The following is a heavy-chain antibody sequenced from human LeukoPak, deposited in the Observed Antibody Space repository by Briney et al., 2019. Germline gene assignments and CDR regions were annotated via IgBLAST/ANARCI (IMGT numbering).Heavy chain of an antibody. CDR1: GGSISSDGYY. D-gene: IGHD3-22*01. Sequence: SQTLSLTCTVSGGSISSDGYYWSWIRQPPGKGLEWIGHIYHSGSTYYNPSLKSRVTISIDISKNQFSLKLNSVTAADTAVYYCARDLYYYDSSDYHDAFDIWGQGTMVTVSS. CDR3: ARDLYYYDSSDYHDAFDI. CDR2: IYHSGST. J-gene: IGHJ3*02. V-gene: IGHV4-30-2*01.